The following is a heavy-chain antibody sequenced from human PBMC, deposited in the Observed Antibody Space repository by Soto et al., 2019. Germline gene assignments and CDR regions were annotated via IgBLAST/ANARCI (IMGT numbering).Heavy chain of an antibody. CDR1: GGSISSYY. CDR2: IYYSGST. V-gene: IGHV4-59*08. CDR3: ERLNWSGNYYYYYYMDV. D-gene: IGHD1-20*01. Sequence: SETLSLTCTVSGGSISSYYWSCIRQPPGKGLEWIGYIYYSGSTNYNPSLKSRVTISVDTSKNQFSLKLSSVTAADTAVYYCERLNWSGNYYYYYYMDVWGKGTTVTVSS. J-gene: IGHJ6*03.